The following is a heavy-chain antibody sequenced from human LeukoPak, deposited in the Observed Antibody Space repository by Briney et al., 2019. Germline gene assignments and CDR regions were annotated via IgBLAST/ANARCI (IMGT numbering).Heavy chain of an antibody. CDR2: ISGSGGST. CDR3: AKLGYCSSTSCYAGYYYYYMDV. Sequence: GGSLRLSCAASGFTFSSYGMSWVRQAPGKGLEWVSAISGSGGSTYYADSVKGRFTISRDNSKNTLYLQMNRLRAEDTAVYYCAKLGYCSSTSCYAGYYYYYMDVWGKGTTVTISS. CDR1: GFTFSSYG. V-gene: IGHV3-23*01. D-gene: IGHD2-2*01. J-gene: IGHJ6*03.